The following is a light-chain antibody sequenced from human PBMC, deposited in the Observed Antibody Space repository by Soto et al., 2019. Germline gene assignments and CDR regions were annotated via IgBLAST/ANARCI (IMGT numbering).Light chain of an antibody. V-gene: IGKV2-28*01. Sequence: DIVMTQSPLSLPVTPGEPASIACRSSQSLLHSNGYNYLDWYLQKPGQSPQLLIYLGSNRASGVPDRFSGSGXXXXXXXXXXRVEAEDVGVYYCMQALQTPYTFGQGTKLEIK. CDR3: MQALQTPYT. CDR2: LGS. CDR1: QSLLHSNGYNY. J-gene: IGKJ2*01.